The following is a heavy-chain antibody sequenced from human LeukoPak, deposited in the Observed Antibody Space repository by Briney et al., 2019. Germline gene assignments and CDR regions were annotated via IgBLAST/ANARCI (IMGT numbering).Heavy chain of an antibody. V-gene: IGHV4-59*12. CDR2: IYYSGST. CDR3: ARDKSPPYYDILTGYPRRSWFDP. Sequence: SETLSLTCTVSGGSISRYYWSWIRQPPGKGLEWIGYIYYSGSTNYNPSLKSRVTISVDTSKNQFSLKLSSVTAADTAVYYCARDKSPPYYDILTGYPRRSWFDPWGQGTLVTVSS. CDR1: GGSISRYY. J-gene: IGHJ5*02. D-gene: IGHD3-9*01.